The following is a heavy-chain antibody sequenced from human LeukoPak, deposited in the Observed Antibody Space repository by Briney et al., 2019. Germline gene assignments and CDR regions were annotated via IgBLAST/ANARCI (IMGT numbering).Heavy chain of an antibody. J-gene: IGHJ4*02. CDR3: ARGTYGNLDY. V-gene: IGHV3-74*01. CDR2: INNEGNDT. CDR1: GFTFTKYL. Sequence: GGSLRLSCAASGFTFTKYLMHWVRQVPRKGLIWVSRINNEGNDTNYADSVKGRFTISRDNAKNTLYLQMNSLRAEDTAVYYCARGTYGNLDYWGQGSLVTVSS. D-gene: IGHD2-8*01.